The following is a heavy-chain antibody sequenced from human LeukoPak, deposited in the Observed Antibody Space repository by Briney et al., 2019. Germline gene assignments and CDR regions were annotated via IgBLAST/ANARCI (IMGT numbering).Heavy chain of an antibody. D-gene: IGHD3-3*01. J-gene: IGHJ4*02. V-gene: IGHV1-2*04. CDR2: INPNSGGT. CDR1: GYTYTGYY. Sequence: ASVKVSCKASGYTYTGYYMHWVRQGPGQGLEWMGWINPNSGGTNYAQKFQGWVTMTRDTSISTAYMELSSLRSEDTAVYYCARAKTTVISGVVTRGGDSWGQGTLVTVSP. CDR3: ARAKTTVISGVVTRGGDS.